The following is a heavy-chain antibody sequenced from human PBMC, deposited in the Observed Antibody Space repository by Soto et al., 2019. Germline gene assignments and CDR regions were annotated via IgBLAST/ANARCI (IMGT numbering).Heavy chain of an antibody. J-gene: IGHJ4*02. V-gene: IGHV3-74*01. CDR3: ARDGEGY. CDR1: GFTFSSNW. Sequence: EVQLVESGGGLVQPGGSLRLSCAASGFTFSSNWMHWVRQVPGTGLVWVSRINTDGSATSYADSVTGRFTISRDNAKNTLYLQMNSLRVEDTAVYYCARDGEGYWGQGTLVTVSS. CDR2: INTDGSAT. D-gene: IGHD2-21*01.